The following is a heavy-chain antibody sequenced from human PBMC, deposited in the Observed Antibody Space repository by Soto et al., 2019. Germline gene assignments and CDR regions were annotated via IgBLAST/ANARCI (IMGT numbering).Heavy chain of an antibody. CDR2: IYYIGST. CDR1: GGSISSYY. V-gene: IGHV4-59*01. Sequence: SETLSLTCTVSGGSISSYYWSWIRQPPGKGLEWIGYIYYIGSTNYNTSLKSRVTISVDTSKNQFSLKLSSVTAADTDVYYCARGFSLYGGNPDRLDYWGQGTLVTVSS. D-gene: IGHD2-15*01. CDR3: ARGFSLYGGNPDRLDY. J-gene: IGHJ4*02.